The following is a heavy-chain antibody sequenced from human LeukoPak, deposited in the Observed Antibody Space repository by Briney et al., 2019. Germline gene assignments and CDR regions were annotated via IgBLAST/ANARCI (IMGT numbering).Heavy chain of an antibody. CDR1: GFTFDDYA. CDR3: AREGHIAVAGTAFDY. J-gene: IGHJ4*02. V-gene: IGHV3-9*01. Sequence: GGSLRLSCAASGFTFDDYAMHWVRQAPGKGLEWVSGISWNSGSIGYADSVKGRFTISRDNAKNSLYLQMNSLRAEDTAVYYCAREGHIAVAGTAFDYWGQGTLVTVSS. D-gene: IGHD6-19*01. CDR2: ISWNSGSI.